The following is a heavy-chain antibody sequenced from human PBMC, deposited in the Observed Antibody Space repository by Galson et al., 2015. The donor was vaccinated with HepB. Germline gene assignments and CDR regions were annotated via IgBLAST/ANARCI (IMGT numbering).Heavy chain of an antibody. CDR2: IKPSGGST. Sequence: SVKVSCKASGYTFTSYYRHWVRQAPGQGLEWMGIIKPSGGSTSYAHKFQGRVTMTRDTSTSTVYMELSSLRSEDTAVYYCARGPRPGRYSNYYYYGMDVWGQGTTVTVSS. V-gene: IGHV1-46*01. J-gene: IGHJ6*02. CDR1: GYTFTSYY. D-gene: IGHD3-10*01. CDR3: ARGPRPGRYSNYYYYGMDV.